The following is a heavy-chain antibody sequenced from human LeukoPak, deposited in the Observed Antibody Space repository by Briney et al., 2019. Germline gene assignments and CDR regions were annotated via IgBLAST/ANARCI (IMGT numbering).Heavy chain of an antibody. V-gene: IGHV3-23*01. J-gene: IGHJ4*02. CDR1: GFTFRKSA. CDR3: AKEGFDY. CDR2: FTGGDGSA. Sequence: GGSLILSCAASGFTFRKSALSWVRQAPGKGLEWVSTFTGGDGSAYYADSVKGRFTISRDNSKNTLYLQMNSLRAEDTALYYCAKEGFDYWGQGTLVTVSS.